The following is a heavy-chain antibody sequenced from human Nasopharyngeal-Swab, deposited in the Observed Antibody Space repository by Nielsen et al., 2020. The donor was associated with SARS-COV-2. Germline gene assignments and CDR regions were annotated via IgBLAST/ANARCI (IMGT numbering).Heavy chain of an antibody. CDR1: GFTFSSYW. D-gene: IGHD6-13*01. CDR2: IKQDGSEK. V-gene: IGHV3-7*05. CDR3: ARDPAAAASSHR. Sequence: GGPLRLSYAASGFTFSSYWMSWVRQAPGKGLEWVANIKQDGSEKYYVDSVKGRFTISRDNAKNSLYLQMNSLRAEDTAVYYCARDPAAAASSHRWGQGTLVTVSS. J-gene: IGHJ4*02.